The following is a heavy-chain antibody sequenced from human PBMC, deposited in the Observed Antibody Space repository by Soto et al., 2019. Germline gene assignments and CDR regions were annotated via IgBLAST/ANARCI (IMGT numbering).Heavy chain of an antibody. CDR1: GFTFSNAW. D-gene: IGHD2-15*01. V-gene: IGHV3-15*01. Sequence: EVQLVESGGGLVKPGGSLRLSCAASGFTFSNAWMSWVRQAPGKGLEWVGCIKSKTDGGTKDYAAPVKGRFTISRDDSKYTLYLEMTSLKTEDTVVYYCDTDAAIVVVVAATLFEFLGQGTLVTVCS. J-gene: IGHJ4*02. CDR2: IKSKTDGGTK. CDR3: DTDAAIVVVVAATLFEF.